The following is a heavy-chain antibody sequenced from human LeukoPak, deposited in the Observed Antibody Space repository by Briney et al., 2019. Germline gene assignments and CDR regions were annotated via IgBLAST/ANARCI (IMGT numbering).Heavy chain of an antibody. D-gene: IGHD5-24*01. Sequence: GGSLRLSCAASGFTFSSYEMNWVRQAPGKGLEWVSYISSSGSTIYYADSVKGRFTISRDNAKNSLYLQMNSLRAEDTAVYYCARDIGDGYNKAYWGQGTLVTVSS. J-gene: IGHJ4*02. V-gene: IGHV3-48*03. CDR1: GFTFSSYE. CDR3: ARDIGDGYNKAY. CDR2: ISSSGSTI.